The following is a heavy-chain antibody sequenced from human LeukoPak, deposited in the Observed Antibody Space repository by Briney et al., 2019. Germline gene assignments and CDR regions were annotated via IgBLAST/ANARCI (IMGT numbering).Heavy chain of an antibody. J-gene: IGHJ5*02. CDR1: GGSFSGYY. Sequence: SETLSLTCAVYGGSFSGYYWSWIRQPPGKGLEWIGEINHSGSTNYNLSRKSRVTISVDTSKNQFSLKLSSVTAADTAVYYCARRPMIVVVNWFDPWGQGTLVTVSS. CDR3: ARRPMIVVVNWFDP. V-gene: IGHV4-34*01. D-gene: IGHD3-22*01. CDR2: INHSGST.